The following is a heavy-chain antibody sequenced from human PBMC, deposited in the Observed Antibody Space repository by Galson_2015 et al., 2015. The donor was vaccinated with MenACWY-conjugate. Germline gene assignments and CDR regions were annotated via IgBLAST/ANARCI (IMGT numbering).Heavy chain of an antibody. CDR3: ARCITIFEDPTPCSYGMDV. D-gene: IGHD3-3*01. CDR1: GFTFSSYR. Sequence: SLRLSCAASGFTFSSYRMNWVRQAPGKGLEWVSYISSSSSTIYYADSVKGRFTISRDNAKNSLYLQMNSLRDEDTAVYYCARCITIFEDPTPCSYGMDVWGQGTTVTVSS. CDR2: ISSSSSTI. J-gene: IGHJ6*02. V-gene: IGHV3-48*02.